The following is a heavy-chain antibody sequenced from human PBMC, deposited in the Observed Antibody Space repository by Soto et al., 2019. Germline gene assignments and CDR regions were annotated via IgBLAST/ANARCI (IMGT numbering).Heavy chain of an antibody. D-gene: IGHD2-15*01. CDR1: GGSIRSSSYY. V-gene: IGHV4-39*01. CDR3: ASDPRGYCSGGSCYS. Sequence: QLQLQESGPGLVKPSATLSLTCTVSGGSIRSSSYYWAWIRQPPGKGLEWIGSIYYSGSTYNNPSLKSRLTISGDTSKNQFSLELTSVTAADTAVYYGASDPRGYCSGGSCYSWGQGTLVTVSS. CDR2: IYYSGST. J-gene: IGHJ5*02.